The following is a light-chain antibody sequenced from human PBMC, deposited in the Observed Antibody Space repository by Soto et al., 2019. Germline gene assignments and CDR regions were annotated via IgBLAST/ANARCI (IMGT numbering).Light chain of an antibody. CDR3: QQYYSTPWT. V-gene: IGKV1-5*01. J-gene: IGKJ1*01. CDR1: QSVNSW. Sequence: DIQMTQSPSTLSASVGDRVTITCRASQSVNSWLAWYQQKPGKAPKLLIYAASSLQSGVPSRFSGSGSGTDFTLTISSLQAEDVAVYYCQQYYSTPWTFGQGTKVDI. CDR2: AAS.